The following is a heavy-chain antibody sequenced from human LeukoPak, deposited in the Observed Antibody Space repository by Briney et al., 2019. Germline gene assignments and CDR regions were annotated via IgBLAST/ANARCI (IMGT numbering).Heavy chain of an antibody. D-gene: IGHD5-12*01. CDR2: ISYEGSSK. V-gene: IGHV3-30*03. CDR1: GFTFSGYG. CDR3: ARWATTVLDY. Sequence: GGSLRLSCAASGFTFSGYGMHWVRQAPGKGLEWLAVISYEGSSKYYADSVKGRFTIARDNSKNTLYLQMNNLSTEDTAVYYCARWATTVLDYWGQGTLVTVSS. J-gene: IGHJ4*02.